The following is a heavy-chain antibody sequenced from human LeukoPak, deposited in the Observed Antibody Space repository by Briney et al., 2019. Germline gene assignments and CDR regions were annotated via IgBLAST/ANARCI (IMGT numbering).Heavy chain of an antibody. CDR2: ILNDGSQE. CDR3: ARDDALGDNALDI. V-gene: IGHV3-33*01. D-gene: IGHD3-16*01. Sequence: GGSLRLSCTASGCTFSSYGMHWVRQAPGKGLEWVAVILNDGSQEKYADSVKGRFTISRDNSKNTLFLQMNSLRAEDTAVYYCARDDALGDNALDIWGQGTMVTVSS. CDR1: GCTFSSYG. J-gene: IGHJ3*02.